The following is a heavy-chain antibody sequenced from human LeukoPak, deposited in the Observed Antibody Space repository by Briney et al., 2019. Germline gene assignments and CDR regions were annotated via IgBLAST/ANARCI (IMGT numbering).Heavy chain of an antibody. D-gene: IGHD5-18*01. CDR1: GFTFSNDF. Sequence: GGSLRLSCAASGFTFSNDFMSWVRQAPGKGPEWVSVIYTDGTTYYADSVKGRFTISRDDSKNTLYLQMNSLRAEDTATYYCAKQRASYGYVFDYWGQGTLVTVSS. CDR3: AKQRASYGYVFDY. CDR2: IYTDGTT. J-gene: IGHJ4*02. V-gene: IGHV3-66*04.